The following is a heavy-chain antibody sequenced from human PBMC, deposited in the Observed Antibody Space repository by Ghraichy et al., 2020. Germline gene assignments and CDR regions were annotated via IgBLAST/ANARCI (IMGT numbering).Heavy chain of an antibody. D-gene: IGHD5-12*01. CDR3: AKDEGLRGNWFDP. V-gene: IGHV3-30*02. CDR1: GFTFSTYG. Sequence: GGSLRLSCAASGFTFSTYGMHWVRQAPGKGLEWVAFIRYDGSNKYYADSVKGRFTISRDSSKNTLYLQMNSLRAEDTAVYYCAKDEGLRGNWFDPWGQGTLVTVSS. J-gene: IGHJ5*02. CDR2: IRYDGSNK.